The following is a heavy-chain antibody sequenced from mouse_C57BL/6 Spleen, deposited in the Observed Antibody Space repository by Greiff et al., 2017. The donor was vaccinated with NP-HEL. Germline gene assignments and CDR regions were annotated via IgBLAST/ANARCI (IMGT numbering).Heavy chain of an antibody. V-gene: IGHV1-80*01. Sequence: LKESGASVKISCKASGYAFSSYWMNWVKQRPGKGLAWIGQIYPGDGDTNYNGKFKGKATLTADKSSSTAYMQLSSLTSEDSAVYFCAYYYGEGNYAMDYWGQGTSVTVSS. CDR1: GYAFSSYW. J-gene: IGHJ4*01. CDR3: AYYYGEGNYAMDY. D-gene: IGHD1-1*01. CDR2: IYPGDGDT.